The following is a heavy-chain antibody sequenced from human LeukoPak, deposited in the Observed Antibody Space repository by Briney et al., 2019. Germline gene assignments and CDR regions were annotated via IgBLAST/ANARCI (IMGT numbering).Heavy chain of an antibody. Sequence: PSETLSLTCTVSGGSLSSGSYYGSWIRQPAGKGLEWIGRIYTSGSTNYNPSLKSRVTISVDTSKNQFSLKLSSVTAADTAVYYCARDRAARPFWWFDPWGQGTLVTVSS. J-gene: IGHJ5*02. CDR3: ARDRAARPFWWFDP. V-gene: IGHV4-61*02. CDR2: IYTSGST. D-gene: IGHD6-6*01. CDR1: GGSLSSGSYY.